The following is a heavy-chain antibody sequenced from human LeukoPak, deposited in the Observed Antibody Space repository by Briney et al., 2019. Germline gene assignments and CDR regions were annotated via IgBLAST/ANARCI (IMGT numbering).Heavy chain of an antibody. D-gene: IGHD6-13*01. J-gene: IGHJ4*02. Sequence: SQTLSLTCIVSVGSLSSGVYYWRWIRQHPGKGLEWIGYIYYSGTTNYNPSLKSRVTISVDTSKNQFSLKLSSVTAADTAVYYCARGVYIAAAQYAYWGQGTLVTVSS. CDR1: VGSLSSGVYY. CDR2: IYYSGTT. V-gene: IGHV4-61*08. CDR3: ARGVYIAAAQYAY.